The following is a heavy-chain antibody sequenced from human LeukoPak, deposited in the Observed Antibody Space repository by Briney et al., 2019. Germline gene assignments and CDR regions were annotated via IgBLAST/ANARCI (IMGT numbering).Heavy chain of an antibody. Sequence: SETLSLTCTVSGGSISSGSYYWSWIRQPAGKGLEWIGRIYTSGSTNYNPSLKSRVTISVDTSKNQFSLKLSSVTAADTAVYYCARGGSSRPHHYGMDVWGQGTTVTVSS. CDR1: GGSISSGSYY. D-gene: IGHD6-6*01. CDR2: IYTSGST. CDR3: ARGGSSRPHHYGMDV. J-gene: IGHJ6*02. V-gene: IGHV4-61*02.